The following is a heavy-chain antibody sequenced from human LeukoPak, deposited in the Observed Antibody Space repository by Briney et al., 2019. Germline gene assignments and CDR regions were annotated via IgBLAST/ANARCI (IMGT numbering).Heavy chain of an antibody. CDR2: TSSSGANT. D-gene: IGHD1-26*01. Sequence: GGSLSLSCVASGFTFTNYAMGWVRQAPGKGLEWVSATSSSGANTYYADSVKGRFTISRDNSKNTLYLQMNSLRAEDSAVYYCASYLPISGGYSFDYWGQGTLITVSS. V-gene: IGHV3-23*01. J-gene: IGHJ4*02. CDR3: ASYLPISGGYSFDY. CDR1: GFTFTNYA.